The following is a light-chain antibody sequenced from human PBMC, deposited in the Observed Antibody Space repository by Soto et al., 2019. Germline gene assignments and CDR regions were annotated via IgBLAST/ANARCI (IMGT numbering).Light chain of an antibody. V-gene: IGKV3-11*01. J-gene: IGKJ4*01. CDR3: QQRSNWLT. CDR1: QSVSSY. Sequence: EIVLTQSPATLSLSPGERATLSCRASQSVSSYLAWYQQKPGQAPRLLIYDASNRATGIPARFSGSGSGTDFTLTISRLAPEDFAVYYCQQRSNWLTFGGGTKVDIK. CDR2: DAS.